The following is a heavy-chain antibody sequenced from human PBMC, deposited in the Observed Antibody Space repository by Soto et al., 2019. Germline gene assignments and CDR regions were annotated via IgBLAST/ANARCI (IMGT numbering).Heavy chain of an antibody. CDR3: AKDPRDIVVVVAALTNYGMDV. Sequence: GGSLRLSCAASGFTFSSYGMHWVRQAPGKGLEWVAVISYDGSNKYYADSVKGRFTISRDNSKNTLYLQMNSLRAEDTAVYYCAKDPRDIVVVVAALTNYGMDVWGQGTTVTDSS. CDR1: GFTFSSYG. CDR2: ISYDGSNK. V-gene: IGHV3-30*18. J-gene: IGHJ6*02. D-gene: IGHD2-15*01.